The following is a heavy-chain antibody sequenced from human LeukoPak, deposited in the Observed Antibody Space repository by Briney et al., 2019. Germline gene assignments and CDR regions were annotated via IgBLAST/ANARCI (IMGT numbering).Heavy chain of an antibody. CDR2: INHSGGT. CDR3: ARHRGRYCSSTSCTVSYFDY. Sequence: TSETLSLTCAVYGGSFSGYYWSWIRQPPGKGLEWIGEINHSGGTNYNPSLKSRVTISVDTSKNQFSLKLSSVTAADTAVYYCARHRGRYCSSTSCTVSYFDYWGQGTLVTVSS. V-gene: IGHV4-34*01. CDR1: GGSFSGYY. D-gene: IGHD2-2*01. J-gene: IGHJ4*02.